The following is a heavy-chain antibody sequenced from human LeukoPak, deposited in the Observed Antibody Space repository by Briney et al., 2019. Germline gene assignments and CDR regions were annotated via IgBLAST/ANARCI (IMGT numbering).Heavy chain of an antibody. CDR3: ARILTDIVVVPAAMGRGAFDI. CDR2: IIPIFGTA. V-gene: IGHV1-69*05. J-gene: IGHJ3*02. Sequence: GASVKVSCKASGGTFSSYAISWVRQAPGQGLEWMGGIIPIFGTANYAQKFQGRVTITTDESTSTAYMELSSLRSEDTAVYYCARILTDIVVVPAAMGRGAFDIWGQGTMVTVSS. D-gene: IGHD2-2*01. CDR1: GGTFSSYA.